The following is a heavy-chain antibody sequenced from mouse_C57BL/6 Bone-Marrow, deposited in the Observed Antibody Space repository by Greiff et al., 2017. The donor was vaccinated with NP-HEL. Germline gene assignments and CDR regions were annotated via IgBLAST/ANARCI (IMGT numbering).Heavy chain of an antibody. D-gene: IGHD2-4*01. V-gene: IGHV1-50*01. CDR3: VYYDYEFAY. Sequence: QVQLQQPGAELVKPGASVKLSCKASGYTFTSYWMQWVKQRPGQGLEWIGEIDPSDSYTNYNQKFKGKATLTVDTSSSTAYMQLSSLTSEDSAVYYCVYYDYEFAYWGQGTLVTVSA. J-gene: IGHJ3*01. CDR1: GYTFTSYW. CDR2: IDPSDSYT.